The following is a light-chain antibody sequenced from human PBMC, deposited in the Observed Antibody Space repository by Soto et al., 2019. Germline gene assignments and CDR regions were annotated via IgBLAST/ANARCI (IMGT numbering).Light chain of an antibody. Sequence: PGQSVTISCTGTSSDVGGYNYVSWYQQHPGKAPKLMIYEVSQRPSGVPDRFSGSKSGNTASLTVSGLQAEDEADYYCNSYAGSNNVFGTGTKVTVL. CDR2: EVS. J-gene: IGLJ1*01. CDR3: NSYAGSNNV. CDR1: SSDVGGYNY. V-gene: IGLV2-8*01.